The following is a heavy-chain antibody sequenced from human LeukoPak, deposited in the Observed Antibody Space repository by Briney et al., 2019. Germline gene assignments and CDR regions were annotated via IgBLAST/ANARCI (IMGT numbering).Heavy chain of an antibody. V-gene: IGHV4-59*01. CDR2: IYYSGST. D-gene: IGHD1-26*01. J-gene: IGHJ4*02. Sequence: SETLSLTCTVSGGSISSYYWSWIRQPPGKGLEWIGYIYYSGSTNYNPSLKSRVTISVDTSKNQFSLKVTSMTAADTGVYYCTRSFPGIVGAADFWGQGTLVTVSS. CDR1: GGSISSYY. CDR3: TRSFPGIVGAADF.